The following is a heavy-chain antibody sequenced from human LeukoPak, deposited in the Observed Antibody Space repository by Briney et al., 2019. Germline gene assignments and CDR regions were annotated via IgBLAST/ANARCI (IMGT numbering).Heavy chain of an antibody. CDR2: ISGSGGST. CDR1: GFTFSSYA. D-gene: IGHD2-15*01. Sequence: TGGSLRLSCAASGFTFSSYAMSWVRQAPGKGLEWVSAISGSGGSTYYADSVKGRFTISRDNSKNTLYLQMNSLRAEDTAVYYCAKELGYCSGGSCPFDYWGQGTLVTVSS. J-gene: IGHJ4*02. CDR3: AKELGYCSGGSCPFDY. V-gene: IGHV3-23*01.